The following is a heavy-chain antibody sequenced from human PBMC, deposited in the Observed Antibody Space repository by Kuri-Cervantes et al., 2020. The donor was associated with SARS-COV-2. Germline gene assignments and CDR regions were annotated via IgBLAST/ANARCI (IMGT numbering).Heavy chain of an antibody. J-gene: IGHJ5*02. V-gene: IGHV4-39*01. D-gene: IGHD1-14*01. Sequence: GSLRLSCTVSGGSISSSSYYWGWIRQPPGKGLEWIGSIYYSGSTYYNPSLKSRVTISVDTSKNQFSLKLSSVTAADTAVYYCARRYIPNWFDPCGQGTLVTVSS. CDR2: IYYSGST. CDR1: GGSISSSSYY. CDR3: ARRYIPNWFDP.